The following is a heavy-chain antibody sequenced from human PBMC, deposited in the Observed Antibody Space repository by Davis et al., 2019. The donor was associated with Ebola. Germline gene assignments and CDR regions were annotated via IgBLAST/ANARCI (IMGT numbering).Heavy chain of an antibody. CDR1: GGSIRDGYYY. Sequence: PSETLSLTCSVSGGSIRDGYYYWAWIRQPPGKGLEWIGSLYNSGGTYYNPSLRSRVTMAIDTSTNHFSLTVTSVTAADTAVYYCARDVRCDATTCELGIFDYWGHGILVTVSS. CDR2: LYNSGGT. J-gene: IGHJ4*01. CDR3: ARDVRCDATTCELGIFDY. V-gene: IGHV4-39*07. D-gene: IGHD2-2*01.